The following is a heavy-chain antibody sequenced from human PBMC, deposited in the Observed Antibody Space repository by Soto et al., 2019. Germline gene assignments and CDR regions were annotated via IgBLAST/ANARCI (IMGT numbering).Heavy chain of an antibody. Sequence: SGPTLVNPTQTLTPTCSFSGFSLTTGGVAVGWIRQPPGKALEWLALIYWNDDKRYSPSLKNRLTVTKDTSKNQVVLTLTNMDPVDTATYYCANKLRYLDAMDVWGQGTTVIVSS. CDR2: IYWNDDK. CDR3: ANKLRYLDAMDV. J-gene: IGHJ6*02. V-gene: IGHV2-5*01. D-gene: IGHD3-9*01. CDR1: GFSLTTGGVA.